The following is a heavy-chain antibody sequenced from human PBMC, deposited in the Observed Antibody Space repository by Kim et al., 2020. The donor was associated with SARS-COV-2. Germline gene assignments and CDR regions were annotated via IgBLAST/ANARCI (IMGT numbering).Heavy chain of an antibody. CDR3: ARERVYRDTDF. J-gene: IGHJ5*01. CDR1: GYNFTNYW. Sequence: GESLKISCQTSGYNFTNYWVAWVRQMPGKGLEWLGYIYPGDADTKYGPSFRGLGAISADKSTATAFLHWNNLRASDSGVYFCARERVYRDTDFWGYGTL. V-gene: IGHV5-51*01. CDR2: IYPGDADT.